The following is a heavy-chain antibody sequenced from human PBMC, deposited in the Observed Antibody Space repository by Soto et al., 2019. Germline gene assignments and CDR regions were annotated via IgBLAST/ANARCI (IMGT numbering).Heavy chain of an antibody. V-gene: IGHV5-10-1*01. D-gene: IGHD2-2*01. CDR2: IDPSDSYT. Sequence: GESLKISCKGSGYSFTSYWISWVRQMPGKGLEWMGRIDPSDSYTNYSPSFQGHVTISADKSISTAYLQWSSLKASDTAMYYCAPQHIVVVPAAYHYYSYYCLHVWGPGTTLTVSS. J-gene: IGHJ6*02. CDR3: APQHIVVVPAAYHYYSYYCLHV. CDR1: GYSFTSYW.